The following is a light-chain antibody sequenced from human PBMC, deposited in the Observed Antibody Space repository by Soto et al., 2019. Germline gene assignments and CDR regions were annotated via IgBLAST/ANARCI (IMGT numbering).Light chain of an antibody. CDR1: QSLGNNY. CDR2: GAS. J-gene: IGKJ1*01. V-gene: IGKV3-20*01. Sequence: DIVLTQSPGTLSLSPGERATLSCRASQSLGNNYLAWYQQKSDQAPRLLIYGASGRATGIPDRFSGSGSGTAFTLTITRLEPEDFAVYYCQQYERSPETFGQGTKVDIK. CDR3: QQYERSPET.